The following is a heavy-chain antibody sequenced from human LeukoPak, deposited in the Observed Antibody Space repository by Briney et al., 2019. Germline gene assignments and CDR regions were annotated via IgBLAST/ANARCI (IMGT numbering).Heavy chain of an antibody. D-gene: IGHD6-13*01. J-gene: IGHJ4*02. CDR3: AKAGREAYSH. V-gene: IGHV3-74*01. Sequence: GGSLRLSCAASGFSFSNYWMHWVRQAPGKGLVWVSRINSDGSSTTYADSVKGRFTISRDNAKNTLYLQMNSLRAEDTAVYYCAKAGREAYSHWGQGTLVTVSS. CDR1: GFSFSNYW. CDR2: INSDGSST.